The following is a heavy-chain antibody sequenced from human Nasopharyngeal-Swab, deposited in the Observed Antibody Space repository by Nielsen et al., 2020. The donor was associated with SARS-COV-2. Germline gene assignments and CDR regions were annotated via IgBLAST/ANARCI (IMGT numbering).Heavy chain of an antibody. V-gene: IGHV3-49*02. Sequence: WIRQPPGKGLEWVGFIRSKAYGGTTEYAASVKGRLTISRDDSKSIAYLQMNSLKTEDTAVYYCTRDYFGYYDILTGYSTHYYYYYGMDVWGQGTTVTVSS. J-gene: IGHJ6*02. CDR3: TRDYFGYYDILTGYSTHYYYYYGMDV. D-gene: IGHD3-9*01. CDR2: IRSKAYGGTT.